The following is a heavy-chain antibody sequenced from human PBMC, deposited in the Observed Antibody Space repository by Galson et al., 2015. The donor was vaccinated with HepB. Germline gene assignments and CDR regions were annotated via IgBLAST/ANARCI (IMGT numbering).Heavy chain of an antibody. Sequence: SLRLSCAASGFTFSNYAMIWVRQSPGKGLEWLSEISDSGDRKYYADSVKGRFTVFRDNSNNILYVQLNRLRVEDAAMYYCAKGFLGSRDIWGQGTLVTVSS. CDR1: GFTFSNYA. CDR3: AKGFLGSRDI. D-gene: IGHD3-10*01. V-gene: IGHV3-23*01. J-gene: IGHJ3*02. CDR2: ISDSGDRK.